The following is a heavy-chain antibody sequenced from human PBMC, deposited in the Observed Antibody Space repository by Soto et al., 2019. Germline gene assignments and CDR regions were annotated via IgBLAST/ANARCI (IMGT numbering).Heavy chain of an antibody. Sequence: SETLSLTCTVSGGSISSYYWSWIRQPPGKGLEWIGYIYYSGSTNYNPSLKSRVTISVDTSKDQFSLKLSSVTAADTAVYYCARALPVGYCSGGSCYPPLYGMDVWGQGTTVTVSS. J-gene: IGHJ6*02. V-gene: IGHV4-59*01. CDR2: IYYSGST. CDR3: ARALPVGYCSGGSCYPPLYGMDV. D-gene: IGHD2-15*01. CDR1: GGSISSYY.